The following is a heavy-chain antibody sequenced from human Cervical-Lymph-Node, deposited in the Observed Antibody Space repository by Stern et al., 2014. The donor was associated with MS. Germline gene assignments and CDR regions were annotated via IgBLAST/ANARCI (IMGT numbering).Heavy chain of an antibody. Sequence: EVQLVESGAELKKPGESLRISCKGSGYSLTNTWIGWVRQMPGKGLEWMGIISPGDSETRYSPSFQGQVTFSAAKSINTACLQWSSLKASDTAMYYCARGRGIALRPDYWGQGTLVTVSS. CDR1: GYSLTNTW. CDR3: ARGRGIALRPDY. J-gene: IGHJ4*02. V-gene: IGHV5-51*03. D-gene: IGHD3-10*01. CDR2: ISPGDSET.